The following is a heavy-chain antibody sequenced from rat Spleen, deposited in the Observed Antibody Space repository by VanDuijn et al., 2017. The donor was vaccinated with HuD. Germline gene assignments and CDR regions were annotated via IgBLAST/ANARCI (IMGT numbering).Heavy chain of an antibody. V-gene: IGHV5-7*01. Sequence: EVQLVESDGGLVQPGRSLKLSCAVSGFIFSDYYMAWVRQAPKKGLEWVATISYDGSSTYYRDSVKGRFTISRDNAKSTLSLQMDSLRSEDTATYYCARRHYGYTDYFDYWGQGVMVTVSS. J-gene: IGHJ2*01. CDR3: ARRHYGYTDYFDY. CDR2: ISYDGSST. CDR1: GFIFSDYY. D-gene: IGHD1-9*01.